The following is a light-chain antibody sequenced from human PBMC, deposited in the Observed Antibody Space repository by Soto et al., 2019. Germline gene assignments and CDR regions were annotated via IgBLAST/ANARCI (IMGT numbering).Light chain of an antibody. CDR3: QQYNKWTWS. CDR2: GAA. Sequence: IVMTQSPATLSVSPWQRVSLSCRASQSVNTNLAWYQHKPGQAPRLLIYGAATGATGIPARFSAAGSGTEFTLTISGLQSEDFAVYYCQQYNKWTWSFGQGTKVDIK. V-gene: IGKV3-15*01. CDR1: QSVNTN. J-gene: IGKJ1*01.